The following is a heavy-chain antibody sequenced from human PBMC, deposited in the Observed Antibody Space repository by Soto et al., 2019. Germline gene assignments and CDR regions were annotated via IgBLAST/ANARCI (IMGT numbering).Heavy chain of an antibody. J-gene: IGHJ4*02. CDR1: GGSISSGGYY. V-gene: IGHV4-31*03. CDR2: IYYSGST. D-gene: IGHD2-21*02. CDR3: ARGTAPQINYFDY. Sequence: SETLSLTCTVSGGSISSGGYYWSWIRQHPGKGLEWIGYIYYSGSTYCNPSLKSRVTISVDTSKNQFSLKLSSVTAADTAVYYCARGTAPQINYFDYWGQGTLVTVSS.